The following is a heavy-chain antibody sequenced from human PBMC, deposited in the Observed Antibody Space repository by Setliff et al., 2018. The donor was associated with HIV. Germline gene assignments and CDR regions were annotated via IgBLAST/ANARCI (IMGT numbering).Heavy chain of an antibody. CDR2: IYYSGST. V-gene: IGHV4-31*02. D-gene: IGHD6-6*01. J-gene: IGHJ6*03. Sequence: SEALSLTCTVSGGSISSGSYYWSWIRQHPGKGLEWIGYIYYSGSTYYNPSLKSRVTISVDTSKNEFSLTLNSLTAADTAVYYCAKTGVSRRKHYYYMDLWGKGTSVTVSS. CDR3: AKTGVSRRKHYYYMDL. CDR1: GGSISSGSYY.